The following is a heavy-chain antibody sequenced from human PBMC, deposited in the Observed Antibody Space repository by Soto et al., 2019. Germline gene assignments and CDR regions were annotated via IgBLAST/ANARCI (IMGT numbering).Heavy chain of an antibody. D-gene: IGHD2-2*01. J-gene: IGHJ3*02. Sequence: GGSLRLSCAASGFTFSSYWMHWVRQASGKGLVWVSRINSDGSSTSYADSVKGRFTISRDNAKNTLYLQMNSLRAEDTAVYYCAREGYCSSTSCPDDAFDIWGQGTMVTVSS. CDR1: GFTFSSYW. CDR3: AREGYCSSTSCPDDAFDI. V-gene: IGHV3-74*01. CDR2: INSDGSST.